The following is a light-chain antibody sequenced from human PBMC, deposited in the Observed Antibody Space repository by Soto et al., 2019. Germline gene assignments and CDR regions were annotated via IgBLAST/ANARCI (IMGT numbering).Light chain of an antibody. CDR3: SSYAGSNMGV. CDR2: EVS. CDR1: RSDIGGYNY. V-gene: IGLV2-8*01. J-gene: IGLJ1*01. Sequence: QSALTQPPSASGSPGQSVTISCTGTRSDIGGYNYVSWYQQHPDKAPKLMIYEVSKRPSGVPDRFSGSKSGNTASLTVSGLQAEDEADYYCSSYAGSNMGVFGTGTKLTVL.